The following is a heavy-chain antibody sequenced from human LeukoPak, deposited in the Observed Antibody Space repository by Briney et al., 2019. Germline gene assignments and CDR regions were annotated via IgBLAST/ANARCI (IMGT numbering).Heavy chain of an antibody. CDR1: GYTFTSYG. CDR2: ISAYNGNT. V-gene: IGHV1-18*04. D-gene: IGHD5-18*01. CDR3: ARRRGYSYGPDFDY. J-gene: IGHJ4*02. Sequence: GASVKVSCKASGYTFTSYGISWVRQAPGQGLEWMGWISAYNGNTNYAQKLQGRATMTTDTSTSTAYMELRSLRSDDTAVSYCARRRGYSYGPDFDYWGQGTLVTVSS.